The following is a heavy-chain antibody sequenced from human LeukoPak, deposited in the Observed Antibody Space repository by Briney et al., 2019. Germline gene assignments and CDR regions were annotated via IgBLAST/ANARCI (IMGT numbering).Heavy chain of an antibody. D-gene: IGHD1-14*01. CDR1: GFTFSTYA. V-gene: IGHV3-30*01. CDR3: ARVGGNNHNSYYYYNYNYMDV. CDR2: ISFDGSKK. J-gene: IGHJ6*03. Sequence: GGSLRLSCAASGFTFSTYAIHWVRQAPGKGLEWVAVISFDGSKKYYADSVKGRFTISRDNSKNTMYLQMNSLRAEDTAVYYCARVGGNNHNSYYYYNYNYMDVWGKGTTVTVSS.